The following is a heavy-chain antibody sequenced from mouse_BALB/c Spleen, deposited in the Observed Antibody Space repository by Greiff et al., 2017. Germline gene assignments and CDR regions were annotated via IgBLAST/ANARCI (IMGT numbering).Heavy chain of an antibody. Sequence: EVKVVESGGGLVQPGGSRKLSCAASGFTFSSFGMHWVRQAPEKGLEWVAYISSGSSTIYYADTVKGRFTISRDNPKNTLFLQMTSLRSEDTAMYYCARFTTAGVFAYRGQESLVTVSA. CDR3: ARFTTAGVFAY. CDR1: GFTFSSFG. V-gene: IGHV5-17*02. D-gene: IGHD1-2*01. CDR2: ISSGSSTI. J-gene: IGHJ3*01.